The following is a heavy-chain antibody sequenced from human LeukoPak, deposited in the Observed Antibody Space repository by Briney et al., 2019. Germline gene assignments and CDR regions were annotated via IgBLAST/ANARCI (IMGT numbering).Heavy chain of an antibody. Sequence: PGGSLRLSCAASGFTFSSYAMSWVRQAPGKGLEWVAVISYDGSNKYYADSVKGRFTISRDNSKNTLYLQMNSLRAEDTAVYYCARAYYDILTGYYDAFDIWGQGTMVTVSS. J-gene: IGHJ3*02. D-gene: IGHD3-9*01. V-gene: IGHV3-30-3*01. CDR2: ISYDGSNK. CDR3: ARAYYDILTGYYDAFDI. CDR1: GFTFSSYA.